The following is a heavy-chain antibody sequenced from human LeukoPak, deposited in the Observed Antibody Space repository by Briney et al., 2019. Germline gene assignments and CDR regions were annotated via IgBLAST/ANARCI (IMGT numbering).Heavy chain of an antibody. J-gene: IGHJ4*02. Sequence: SETLSLTCAVYGGSFSGYYRSWIRQPPGKGLELIGTIYHGGSSYSHPSLQSRVTISVDTSKNQFSLKLISMTAADTAVYCCARLPGDFWSAYYADSWGQGTLVTVSS. CDR1: GGSFSGYY. D-gene: IGHD3-3*01. CDR2: IYHGGSS. V-gene: IGHV4-34*01. CDR3: ARLPGDFWSAYYADS.